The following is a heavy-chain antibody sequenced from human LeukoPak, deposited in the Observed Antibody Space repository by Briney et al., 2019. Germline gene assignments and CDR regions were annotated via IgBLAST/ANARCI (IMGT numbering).Heavy chain of an antibody. CDR2: ISTGSSYI. J-gene: IGHJ6*02. D-gene: IGHD5-18*01. CDR1: GFTFSSYS. V-gene: IGHV3-21*01. Sequence: GGSLRLSCAASGFTFSSYSMNWVRQAPGKGLEWVSSISTGSSYIYYADSVKGRFTISRDNAKNSLYLQMNSLRAEDTAVYYCAGGYTYGSSDVWGQGTTVTVSS. CDR3: AGGYTYGSSDV.